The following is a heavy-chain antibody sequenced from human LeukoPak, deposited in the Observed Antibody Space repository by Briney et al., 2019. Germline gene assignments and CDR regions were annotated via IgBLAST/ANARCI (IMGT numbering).Heavy chain of an antibody. Sequence: GGSLRLSCAASGFTFSSYGMHWVRQAPGKGLEGVAVISYDGSNKYYADSVKGRFTISRDNSKNTLYLQMNSLRAEDTAVYYCAKEYQLLYGGYYFDYWGQGTLVTVSS. V-gene: IGHV3-30*18. D-gene: IGHD2-2*02. CDR2: ISYDGSNK. CDR1: GFTFSSYG. J-gene: IGHJ4*02. CDR3: AKEYQLLYGGYYFDY.